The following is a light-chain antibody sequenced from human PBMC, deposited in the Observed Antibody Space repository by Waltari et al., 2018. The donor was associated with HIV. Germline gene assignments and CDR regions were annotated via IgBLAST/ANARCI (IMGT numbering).Light chain of an antibody. CDR1: SSYVDTF. V-gene: IGLV2-11*01. J-gene: IGLJ1*01. CDR3: CSHAGNLIFA. Sequence: QSALTPPHSVSGSPGQSLPISCPGTSSYVDTFVPWYQHPPGKAPKVIIYDVSKRPSGVPDRFSGSKSGNTAFLTISGLQAEDEADYHCCSHAGNLIFAFGTGTKVTVL. CDR2: DVS.